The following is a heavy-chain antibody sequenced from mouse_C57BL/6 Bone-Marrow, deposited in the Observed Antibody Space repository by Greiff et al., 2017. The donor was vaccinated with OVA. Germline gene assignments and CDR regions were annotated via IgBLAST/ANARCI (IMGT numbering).Heavy chain of an antibody. J-gene: IGHJ4*01. CDR1: GFTFSDYY. CDR3: ARQDWESYAMDY. V-gene: IGHV5-12*01. Sequence: EVKLMESGGGLVQPGGSLKLSCAASGFTFSDYYMYWVRQTPEKRLEWVAYISNGGGSTYYPDTVKGRFTISRDNAKNTLYLQMSRLKSEDTAMYYCARQDWESYAMDYWGQGTSVTVSS. CDR2: ISNGGGST. D-gene: IGHD4-1*01.